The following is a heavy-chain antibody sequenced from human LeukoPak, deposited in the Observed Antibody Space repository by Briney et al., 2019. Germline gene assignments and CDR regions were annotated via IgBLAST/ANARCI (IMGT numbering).Heavy chain of an antibody. CDR3: ARDSSPSALPYMDV. J-gene: IGHJ6*03. V-gene: IGHV4-59*01. CDR1: GGSMKNSY. CDR2: IDDSGNT. Sequence: PSDTLSLTCFVSGGSMKNSYWTWIRQAPGKGLEWTGNIDDSGNTNHSPFPKSRVTISLDTSKNRFSLRVTSVTAADTALFFCARDSSPSALPYMDVWGKGTTVTVSS. D-gene: IGHD2-2*01.